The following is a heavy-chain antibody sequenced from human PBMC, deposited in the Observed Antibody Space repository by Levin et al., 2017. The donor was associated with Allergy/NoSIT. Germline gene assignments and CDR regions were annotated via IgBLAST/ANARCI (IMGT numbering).Heavy chain of an antibody. CDR3: AKARGGGHQWFGELAWFDP. D-gene: IGHD3-10*01. V-gene: IGHV3-23*01. CDR1: GFTFSSYA. CDR2: ISGSGGST. J-gene: IGHJ5*02. Sequence: GRSLKISCAASGFTFSSYAMSWVRQAPGKRLEWVSAISGSGGSTYYADSVKGRFTISRDNSKNTLYLQMNSLRAEDTAVYYCAKARGGGHQWFGELAWFDPWGQGTLVTVSS.